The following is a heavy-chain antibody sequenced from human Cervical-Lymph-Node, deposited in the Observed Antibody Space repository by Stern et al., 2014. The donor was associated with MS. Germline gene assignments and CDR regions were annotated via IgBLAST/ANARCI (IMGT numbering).Heavy chain of an antibody. V-gene: IGHV1-8*01. CDR3: ARDCKLRRFGSRGWFDP. CDR1: GHTFTSYD. D-gene: IGHD3-10*01. CDR2: VNPNSGNT. Sequence: VQLVESGAEVKKPGASLKLSCKASGHTFTSYDINWVRQATGQGLERMGWVNPNSGNTGYAQKFQGRVTMTRNTSISTAYMELSSLRSEDTAVYYCARDCKLRRFGSRGWFDPWGQGTLVTVSS. J-gene: IGHJ5*02.